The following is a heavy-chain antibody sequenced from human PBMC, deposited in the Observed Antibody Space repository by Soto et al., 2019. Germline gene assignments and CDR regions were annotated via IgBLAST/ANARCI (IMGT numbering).Heavy chain of an antibody. CDR3: ARIPQIAVAGTRFGYFDL. CDR1: GFTFSSYG. J-gene: IGHJ2*01. D-gene: IGHD6-19*01. V-gene: IGHV3-33*01. CDR2: IWYDGSNK. Sequence: GGSLRLSCAASGFTFSSYGMHWVRQAPDKGLEWVAVIWYDGSNKYYADSVKGRFTISRDNSKNTLYLQMNSLGAEDTAVYYCARIPQIAVAGTRFGYFDLWGRGTLVTVSS.